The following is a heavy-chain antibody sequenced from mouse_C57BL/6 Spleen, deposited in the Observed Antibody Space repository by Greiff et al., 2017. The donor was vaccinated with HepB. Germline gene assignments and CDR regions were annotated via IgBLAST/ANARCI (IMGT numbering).Heavy chain of an antibody. J-gene: IGHJ2*01. CDR2: ISSGSSTI. CDR3: ARPWDERGYYFDY. V-gene: IGHV5-17*01. D-gene: IGHD4-1*01. CDR1: GFTFSDYG. Sequence: EVQRVESGGGLVKPGGSLKLSCAASGFTFSDYGMHWVRQAPEKGLEWVAYISSGSSTIYYADTVKGRFTISRDNAKNTLFLQMTSLRSEDTAMYYCARPWDERGYYFDYWGQGTTLTVSS.